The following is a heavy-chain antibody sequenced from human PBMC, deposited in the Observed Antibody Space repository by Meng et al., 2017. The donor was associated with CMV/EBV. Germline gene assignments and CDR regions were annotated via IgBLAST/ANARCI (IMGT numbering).Heavy chain of an antibody. J-gene: IGHJ4*02. CDR1: GYDFDTYA. V-gene: IGHV1-18*04. CDR2: TSIYEGDS. Sequence: ASVKVSCKASGYDFDTYAMTWVRQAPGQGLEWMGWTSIYEGDSSLAKKFQGRVTMTRDTSTRTAYMELSRLRSDDTAVYYCARDLDYDSSGYMFDYWGQGTLVTVSS. D-gene: IGHD3-22*01. CDR3: ARDLDYDSSGYMFDY.